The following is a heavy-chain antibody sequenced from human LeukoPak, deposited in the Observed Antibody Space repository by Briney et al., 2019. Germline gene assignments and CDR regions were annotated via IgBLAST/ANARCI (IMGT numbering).Heavy chain of an antibody. V-gene: IGHV3-23*01. CDR2: ISSSGIST. Sequence: GGSLRLSCAASGCTFSNYVMSWVRQAPGKGLGWVSTISSSGISTYYADSVKGRFTISRDNSKNTLYLQMNSLRAEDTAVYYCAKTPGGIAVAAVNYFDYWGQGTLVTVSS. J-gene: IGHJ4*02. CDR1: GCTFSNYV. D-gene: IGHD6-19*01. CDR3: AKTPGGIAVAAVNYFDY.